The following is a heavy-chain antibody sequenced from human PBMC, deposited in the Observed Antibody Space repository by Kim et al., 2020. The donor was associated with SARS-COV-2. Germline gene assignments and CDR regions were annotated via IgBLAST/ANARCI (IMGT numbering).Heavy chain of an antibody. Sequence: ASVKVSCKASGYTFTSYYMHWVRQAPGQGLEWMGIINPSGGSTSYAQKFQGRVTMTRDTSTSTVYMELSSLRSEDTAVYYCARDREDIVVVPASYGMDVWGQGTTVTVSS. CDR3: ARDREDIVVVPASYGMDV. CDR1: GYTFTSYY. J-gene: IGHJ6*02. V-gene: IGHV1-46*01. CDR2: INPSGGST. D-gene: IGHD2-2*01.